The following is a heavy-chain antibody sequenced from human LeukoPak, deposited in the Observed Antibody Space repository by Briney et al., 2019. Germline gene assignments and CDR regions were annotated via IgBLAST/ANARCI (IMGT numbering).Heavy chain of an antibody. J-gene: IGHJ4*02. D-gene: IGHD3-10*01. CDR2: IIPIFGTA. V-gene: IGHV1-69*01. Sequence: SVKVSYKASGGTFSSYAISWVRQAPGQGLEWMGGIIPIFGTANYAQKFQGRVTITADESTSTAYMELSSLRSEDTAAYYCARRYGSGPRWYYFDYWGQGTLVTVSS. CDR3: ARRYGSGPRWYYFDY. CDR1: GGTFSSYA.